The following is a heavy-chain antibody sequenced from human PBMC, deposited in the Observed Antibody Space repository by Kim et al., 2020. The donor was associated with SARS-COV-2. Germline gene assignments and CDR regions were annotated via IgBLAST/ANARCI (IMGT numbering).Heavy chain of an antibody. CDR3: AKDHQQWELQGYFDY. Sequence: GGSLRLSCAASGFTFSSYGMHWVRQAPGKGLEWVAVISYDGSNKYYADSVKGRFTISRDNSKNTLYLQMNSLRAEDTAVYYCAKDHQQWELQGYFDYWGQGTLVTVSS. J-gene: IGHJ4*02. CDR2: ISYDGSNK. CDR1: GFTFSSYG. V-gene: IGHV3-30*18. D-gene: IGHD1-26*01.